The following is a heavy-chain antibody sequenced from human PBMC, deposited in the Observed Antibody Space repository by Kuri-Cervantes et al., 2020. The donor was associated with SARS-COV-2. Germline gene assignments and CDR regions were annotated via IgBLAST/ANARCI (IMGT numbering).Heavy chain of an antibody. D-gene: IGHD1-26*01. Sequence: ASVKVSCKASGYTFTSYAMHWVRQAPGQRLEWMGWSNAGNGNTKYSQEFQGRVTITRDTPASTAYMELSSLRSEDTAVYYCARAISGSYHFDYWGQGTLVTVSS. CDR2: SNAGNGNT. CDR3: ARAISGSYHFDY. J-gene: IGHJ4*02. CDR1: GYTFTSYA. V-gene: IGHV1-3*02.